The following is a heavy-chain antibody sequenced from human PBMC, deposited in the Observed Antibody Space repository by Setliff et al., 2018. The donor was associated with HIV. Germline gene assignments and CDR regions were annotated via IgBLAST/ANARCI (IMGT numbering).Heavy chain of an antibody. CDR3: ARGPIRYSSGVRWFLGVESWYSGIDY. CDR1: DGSLSSYY. CDR2: INDSGTT. Sequence: SETLSLTCAVYDGSLSSYYSSWIRQSTGKGLEWIGEINDSGTTNYNPSLESRVTMLIDMSKNQLSLKLSSVTAADTAVYFCARGPIRYSSGVRWFLGVESWYSGIDYWGQGTRVTVSS. J-gene: IGHJ4*02. V-gene: IGHV4-34*01. D-gene: IGHD2-15*01.